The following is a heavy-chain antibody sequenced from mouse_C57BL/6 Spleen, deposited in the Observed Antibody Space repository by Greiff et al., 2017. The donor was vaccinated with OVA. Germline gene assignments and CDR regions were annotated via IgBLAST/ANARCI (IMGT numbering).Heavy chain of an antibody. CDR1: GYSITSGYY. D-gene: IGHD1-1*01. V-gene: IGHV3-6*01. Sequence: DVKLQESGPGLVKPSQSLSLTCSVTGYSITSGYYWNWIRQFPGNKLEWMGYISYDGSNNYNPSLKNRISITRDTSKNQFFLKLNSVTTEDTAPHYCAREGLRGVVESSRYFDVWGTGTTVTVSS. J-gene: IGHJ1*03. CDR3: AREGLRGVVESSRYFDV. CDR2: ISYDGSN.